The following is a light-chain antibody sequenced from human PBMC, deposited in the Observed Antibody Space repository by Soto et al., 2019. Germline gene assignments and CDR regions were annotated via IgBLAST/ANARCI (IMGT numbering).Light chain of an antibody. CDR3: CSHAGSFTLV. CDR2: DVS. CDR1: RSDVGGYNY. Sequence: QSVLTQPRSVSGSPGQSVTISCTGTRSDVGGYNYVSWYQKYPGKAPRLMIYDVSKRRSGVPDRFSGSKSGNTASLTISGLQAEDEGDYYCCSHAGSFTLVFGGGTKLAVL. V-gene: IGLV2-11*01. J-gene: IGLJ2*01.